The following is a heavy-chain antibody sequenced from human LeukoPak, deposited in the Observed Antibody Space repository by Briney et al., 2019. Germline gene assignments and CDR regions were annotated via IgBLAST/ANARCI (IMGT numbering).Heavy chain of an antibody. D-gene: IGHD3-16*02. Sequence: GASVKVSCKTSGYTFTGYYIHWVRQAPGQGLEWMGRINPNSGGTNYAQKFQGRVTMTRDTPISTVYIELSRLRSDDTAVYYCAREAGTFGGVIVKRVWFDPWGQGTLVTVSS. V-gene: IGHV1-2*06. CDR1: GYTFTGYY. CDR3: AREAGTFGGVIVKRVWFDP. CDR2: INPNSGGT. J-gene: IGHJ5*02.